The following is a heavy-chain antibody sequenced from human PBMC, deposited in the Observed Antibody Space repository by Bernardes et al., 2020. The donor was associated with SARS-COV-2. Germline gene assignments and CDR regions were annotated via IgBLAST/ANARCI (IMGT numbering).Heavy chain of an antibody. CDR1: GGSISSISYY. CDR3: ARQDIGAIFGVVITPAGMDV. D-gene: IGHD3-3*01. V-gene: IGHV4-39*01. J-gene: IGHJ6*01. Sequence: SETLSLTCTVSGGSISSISYYWGWLRQPPGKGLEWIGSIYYSGSTYYNPSLKSRVTISVDTSTNHFSLKLSSVTAADTAVYYCARQDIGAIFGVVITPAGMDVWGQGTTVTVSS. CDR2: IYYSGST.